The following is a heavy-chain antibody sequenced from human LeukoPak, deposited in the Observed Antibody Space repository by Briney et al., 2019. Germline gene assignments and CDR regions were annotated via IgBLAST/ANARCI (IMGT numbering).Heavy chain of an antibody. Sequence: GGSLRLSCAASGFTFSSYGMYWVRQAPGKGLEWVAVISYDGSNKYYADSVKGRFTISRDNSKNTLYLQMNSLRAEDTAVYYCARDPTIFYYYYYMDVWGKGTTVTVSS. CDR3: ARDPTIFYYYYYMDV. D-gene: IGHD1-14*01. CDR1: GFTFSSYG. V-gene: IGHV3-30*03. CDR2: ISYDGSNK. J-gene: IGHJ6*03.